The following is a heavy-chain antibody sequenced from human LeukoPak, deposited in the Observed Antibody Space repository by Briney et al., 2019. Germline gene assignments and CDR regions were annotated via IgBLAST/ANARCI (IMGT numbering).Heavy chain of an antibody. CDR3: AIGFGGVIVSVY. V-gene: IGHV5-10-1*01. J-gene: IGHJ4*02. D-gene: IGHD3-16*02. Sequence: GESLKISCKGSGYSFTSYRISWVRQMPGKGLEWMGRIDPSDSYTNYSPSFQGHVTISADKSISTAYLQWSSLKASDTAMYYCAIGFGGVIVSVYWGQGTLVTVSS. CDR1: GYSFTSYR. CDR2: IDPSDSYT.